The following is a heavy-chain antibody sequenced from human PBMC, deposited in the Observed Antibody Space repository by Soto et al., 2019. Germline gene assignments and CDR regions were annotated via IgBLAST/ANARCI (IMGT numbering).Heavy chain of an antibody. CDR1: GFTFSGYA. V-gene: IGHV3-23*01. Sequence: GGSLRLSCAASGFTFSGYAMSWVRQAPGKGLEWVSAISGSGGSTDYADSVKGRFTISRDNSKNTLYLQMNSLRAEDTAVYYCAKGSPYYYASSGYPYFDYWGQGTLVTVSS. J-gene: IGHJ4*02. D-gene: IGHD3-22*01. CDR2: ISGSGGST. CDR3: AKGSPYYYASSGYPYFDY.